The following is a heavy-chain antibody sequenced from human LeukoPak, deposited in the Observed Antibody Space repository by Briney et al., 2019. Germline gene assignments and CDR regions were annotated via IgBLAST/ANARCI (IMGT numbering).Heavy chain of an antibody. D-gene: IGHD3-9*01. CDR3: ARPEYVLRYFDWLLPFDP. Sequence: SETLSLTCTVSGGSISSSSYYWGWIRQPPGKGLAWIGSIYYSGSTYYNPSLKSRVTISVDTSKNQFSLKLSSVTAADTAVYYCARPEYVLRYFDWLLPFDPWGQGTLVTVSS. V-gene: IGHV4-39*01. CDR1: GGSISSSSYY. CDR2: IYYSGST. J-gene: IGHJ5*02.